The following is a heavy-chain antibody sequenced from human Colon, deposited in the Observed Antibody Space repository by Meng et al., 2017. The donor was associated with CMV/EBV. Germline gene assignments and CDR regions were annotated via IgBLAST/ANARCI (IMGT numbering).Heavy chain of an antibody. CDR2: ISSGGSYI. Sequence: GGSLRLSCAASGFTFSTYSMNWVRQAPGKGLEWVSSISSGGSYIYYADSMKGRFTISRDNAKNSLYLQMNSLRAEDTAIYYCARVLDQLLWYLMDVWGQGTTVTVSS. J-gene: IGHJ6*02. CDR1: GFTFSTYS. CDR3: ARVLDQLLWYLMDV. V-gene: IGHV3-21*01. D-gene: IGHD2-2*01.